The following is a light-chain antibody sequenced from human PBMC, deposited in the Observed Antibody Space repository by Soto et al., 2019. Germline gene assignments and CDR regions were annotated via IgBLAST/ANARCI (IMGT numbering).Light chain of an antibody. V-gene: IGLV1-40*01. CDR3: QSYDSSLRGWV. Sequence: QSVLTQPPSVSGAPGQRVTISCTESSSNIGAGYDVHWYQQLPGTAPKLLIYGNSNRPSGVPDRFSGSKSGTSASLAITGLQAEDEADYYCQSYDSSLRGWVFGGGTQLTGL. CDR2: GNS. J-gene: IGLJ3*02. CDR1: SSNIGAGYD.